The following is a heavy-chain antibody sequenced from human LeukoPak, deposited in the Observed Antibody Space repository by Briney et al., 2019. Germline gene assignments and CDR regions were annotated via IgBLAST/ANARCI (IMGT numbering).Heavy chain of an antibody. Sequence: PSETLSLTCTVSGGSISSHYWSWIRQPPGKGLEWIGYIYYSGSTNYNPSLKSRVTISVDTSKNQFSLKLSSVTAADTAVNYCARDKAGAFDIWGQGTMVTVSS. J-gene: IGHJ3*02. CDR3: ARDKAGAFDI. CDR2: IYYSGST. V-gene: IGHV4-59*11. CDR1: GGSISSHY.